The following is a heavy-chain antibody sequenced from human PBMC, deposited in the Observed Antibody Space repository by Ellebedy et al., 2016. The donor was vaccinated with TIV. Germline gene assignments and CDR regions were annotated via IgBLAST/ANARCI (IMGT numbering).Heavy chain of an antibody. CDR2: ITHSGST. J-gene: IGHJ4*02. D-gene: IGHD3-22*01. CDR1: GGSFSGYY. V-gene: IGHV4-34*01. Sequence: MPGGSLRLSCAVYGGSFSGYYWSWIRQPPGKGLEWIGEITHSGSTNYNPSLKSRVTTSVDTSKNQFSLKLSFVTAADTAVYYCARHASYYDSSGYSGYYFDYWGQGTLVTVSS. CDR3: ARHASYYDSSGYSGYYFDY.